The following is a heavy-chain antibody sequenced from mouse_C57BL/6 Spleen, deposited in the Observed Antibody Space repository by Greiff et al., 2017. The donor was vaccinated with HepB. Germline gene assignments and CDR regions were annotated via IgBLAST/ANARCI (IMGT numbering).Heavy chain of an antibody. CDR1: GYTFTSYG. V-gene: IGHV1-81*01. J-gene: IGHJ2*01. D-gene: IGHD1-1*01. Sequence: QVQLQQSGAELARPGASVKLSCKASGYTFTSYGISWVKQRTGQGLEWIGEIYPRSGNTYYNEKFKGKATLTADKSSSTAYMELRSLTSEDSAVYFCLNYYGSSYGFDYWGQGTTLTVSS. CDR2: IYPRSGNT. CDR3: LNYYGSSYGFDY.